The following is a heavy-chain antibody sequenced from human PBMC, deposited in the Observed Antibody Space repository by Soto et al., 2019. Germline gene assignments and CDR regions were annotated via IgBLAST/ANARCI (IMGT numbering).Heavy chain of an antibody. Sequence: PWGSLRLSCAASGFTFGRYSMNCVRQSPWKGLEWVSSISSTTNYIYYADSMKGRFTVSRDNAKNSVYLEMNSLSAEDTAVYYCARESEDLTSNFDYWGQGTLVTVSS. CDR2: ISSTTNYI. CDR1: GFTFGRYS. V-gene: IGHV3-21*01. CDR3: ARESEDLTSNFDY. J-gene: IGHJ4*02.